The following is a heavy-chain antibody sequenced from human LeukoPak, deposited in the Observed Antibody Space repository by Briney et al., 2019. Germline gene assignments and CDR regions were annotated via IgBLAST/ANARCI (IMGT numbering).Heavy chain of an antibody. Sequence: SQTLSLTCAISGDSVSSNSAAWNWIRQSPSRGLEWLGRTYYRSKWYNDYAVSVKSRITINPDTSKNQFSLQLNSVTPEDTAVYYCARGCRVSSWSWGYYYYGMDVWGQGTTVTVSS. CDR2: TYYRSKWYN. D-gene: IGHD6-13*01. V-gene: IGHV6-1*01. CDR1: GDSVSSNSAA. CDR3: ARGCRVSSWSWGYYYYGMDV. J-gene: IGHJ6*02.